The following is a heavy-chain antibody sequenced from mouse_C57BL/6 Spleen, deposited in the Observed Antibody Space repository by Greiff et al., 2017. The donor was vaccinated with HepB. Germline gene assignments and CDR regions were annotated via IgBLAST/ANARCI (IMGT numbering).Heavy chain of an antibody. CDR3: ARSGDRGFAY. D-gene: IGHD3-3*01. J-gene: IGHJ3*01. Sequence: VQLQQSGPELVKPGASVKISCKASGYAFSSSWMNWVKQRPGKGLEWIGRIYPGDGDTNYNGKFKGKATLTADKSSSTAYMQLSSLTSEDSAVYFCARSGDRGFAYWGQGTLVTVSA. V-gene: IGHV1-82*01. CDR1: GYAFSSSW. CDR2: IYPGDGDT.